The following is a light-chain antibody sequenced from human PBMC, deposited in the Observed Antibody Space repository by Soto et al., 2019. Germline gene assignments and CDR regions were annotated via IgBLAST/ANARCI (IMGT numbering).Light chain of an antibody. J-gene: IGKJ5*01. CDR1: QSVSSY. Sequence: EIVLTQSPATLSLSPGERATLSCRASQSVSSYLAWYQQKPGQAPRLLIYDASNSATGIPARFSGSGSGTDFTLTISRLEPEDFAVYYCQQRGNWPPITFGQGTRLEIK. CDR2: DAS. V-gene: IGKV3-11*01. CDR3: QQRGNWPPIT.